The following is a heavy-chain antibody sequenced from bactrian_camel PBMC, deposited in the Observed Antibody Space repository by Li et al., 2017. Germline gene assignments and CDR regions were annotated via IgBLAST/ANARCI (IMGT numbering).Heavy chain of an antibody. D-gene: IGHD2*01. J-gene: IGHJ4*01. Sequence: VQLVESGGGSVQAGGSLRLSCVTSDYTGTYCLGWFRQVPGKEREGLATVYTPGGYTRYADSVKGRFTISQENSQRTLYLQMNNLQPDDTAMYYCKTDPRGSCEGRSKYAYWGQGTQVTVS. V-gene: IGHV3S1*01. CDR3: KTDPRGSCEGRSKYAY. CDR2: VYTPGGYT. CDR1: DYTGTYC.